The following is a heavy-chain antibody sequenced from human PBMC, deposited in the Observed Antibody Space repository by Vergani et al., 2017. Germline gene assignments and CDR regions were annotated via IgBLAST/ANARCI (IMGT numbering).Heavy chain of an antibody. CDR1: GFTFSTYA. D-gene: IGHD1-26*01. J-gene: IGHJ4*02. V-gene: IGHV3-23*01. CDR2: LTGGGGST. CDR3: VKDAGCYENFFDS. Sequence: EVQLLESGGSLKQPGGSVRLSCAASGFTFSTYAMHWVRQAPGKGLEWVSALTGGGGSTYYADSFKGRFIISRDNSRDTLYLQMNSLTPEDTATYYCVKDAGCYENFFDSWGQGTLVTVSS.